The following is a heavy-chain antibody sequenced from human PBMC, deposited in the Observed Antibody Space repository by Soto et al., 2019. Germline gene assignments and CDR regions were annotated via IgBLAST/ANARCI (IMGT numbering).Heavy chain of an antibody. CDR2: ISWNSGSI. Sequence: EVQLVESGGGLVQPGRSLRLSCAASGFTFDDYVMHWVRQAPGKGLEWVSSISWNSGSIGYADSVKGRFTISRDNAKNSLYLQMNSLRAEDTALYYCAKGFSGFWSALDYWGQGTLVTVSS. V-gene: IGHV3-9*01. CDR3: AKGFSGFWSALDY. D-gene: IGHD3-3*01. J-gene: IGHJ4*02. CDR1: GFTFDDYV.